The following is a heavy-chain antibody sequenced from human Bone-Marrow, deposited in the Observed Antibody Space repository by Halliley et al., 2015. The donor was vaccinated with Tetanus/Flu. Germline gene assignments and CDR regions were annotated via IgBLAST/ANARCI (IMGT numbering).Heavy chain of an antibody. V-gene: IGHV4-31*03. Sequence: TLSLTCTVSGASMSSGDYYWTWIRQHPGKGLEWIGSIYYSGSTYYSPSLKSRVTISLDTSKNRFSLKLSSVTAADTAVYYCARGLGVRVYCSSGTCYYYYGMDVWGQGTTVTVSS. D-gene: IGHD2-15*01. CDR1: GASMSSGDYY. J-gene: IGHJ6*02. CDR2: IYYSGST. CDR3: ARGLGVRVYCSSGTCYYYYGMDV.